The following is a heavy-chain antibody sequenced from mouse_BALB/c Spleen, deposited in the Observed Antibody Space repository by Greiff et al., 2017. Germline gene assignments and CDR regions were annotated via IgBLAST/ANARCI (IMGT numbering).Heavy chain of an antibody. CDR2: ISSGGSYT. CDR1: GFTFSSYT. Sequence: EVQVVESGGGLVKPGGSLKLSCAASGFTFSSYTMSWVRQTPEKRLEWVATISSGGSYTYYPDSVKGRFTISRDNAKNTLYLQMSSLKSEDTAMYYCTRGAGDGYYQAWFAYWGQGTLVTVSA. V-gene: IGHV5-6-4*01. CDR3: TRGAGDGYYQAWFAY. D-gene: IGHD2-3*01. J-gene: IGHJ3*01.